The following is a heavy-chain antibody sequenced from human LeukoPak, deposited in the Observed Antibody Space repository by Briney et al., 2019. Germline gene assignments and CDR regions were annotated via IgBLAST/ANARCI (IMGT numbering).Heavy chain of an antibody. CDR1: GFTFDSYG. V-gene: IGHV3-20*04. D-gene: IGHD5-24*01. CDR3: AKDMGDGYNYYWYFDL. CDR2: IHWNGCRT. J-gene: IGHJ2*01. Sequence: PGESLTLSCAASGFTFDSYGINWVRQAPGKGLEWVSRIHWNGCRTGYADSVKGRFTISRDNAKNSLYLQMNSLRAEDTALYYCAKDMGDGYNYYWYFDLWGRGTLVTVSS.